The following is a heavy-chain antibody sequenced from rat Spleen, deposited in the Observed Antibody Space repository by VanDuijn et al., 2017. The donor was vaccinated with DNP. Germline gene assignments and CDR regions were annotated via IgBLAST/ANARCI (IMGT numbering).Heavy chain of an antibody. CDR2: IIYDGSRT. Sequence: EVQLVESGGGLVQPGRSLKLSCAASGFTFSNYYMAWVRQAPKKGLEWVATIIYDGSRTYYRDSVKGRFTISRDTARSTLYLQMDSLRSEDTATYYCATHTFTPGRTTPFAYWGQGTLVTVSS. CDR3: ATHTFTPGRTTPFAY. D-gene: IGHD1-4*01. CDR1: GFTFSNYY. V-gene: IGHV5S10*01. J-gene: IGHJ3*01.